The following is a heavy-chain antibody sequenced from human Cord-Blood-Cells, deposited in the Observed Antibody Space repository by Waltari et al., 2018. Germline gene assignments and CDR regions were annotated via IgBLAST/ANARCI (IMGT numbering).Heavy chain of an antibody. CDR3: ARRGIAAAGDAFDI. V-gene: IGHV1-69*09. CDR1: GGTFSSSA. CDR2: NIPILGIQ. D-gene: IGHD6-13*01. Sequence: VQLVQSGAEVQKPGSSVKVSCKASGGTFSSSAISWVRQGPGQGLEWMGSNIPILGIQNYAQKFQGRVTITAVKSTSTAYMELSSRRSEDTAVYYCARRGIAAAGDAFDIWGQGTMVTVSS. J-gene: IGHJ3*02.